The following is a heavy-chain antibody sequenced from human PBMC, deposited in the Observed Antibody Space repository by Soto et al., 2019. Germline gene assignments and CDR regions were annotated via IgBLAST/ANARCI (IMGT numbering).Heavy chain of an antibody. CDR1: PPSRDRPDYF. D-gene: IGHD4-4*01. CDR3: ARTLGPQVIGYVDSDYRWIIDQ. V-gene: IGHV4-39*01. CDR2: LFYSGHT. Sequence: SITRTVQPPSRDRPDYFGGGIRKNSCTDLPWIGSLFYSGHTYYSPSLLSRVTISADTSKNQFFLRLTSVTAADTRVYFCARTLGPQVIGYVDSDYRWIIDQWGQGTLVTVS. J-gene: IGHJ4*02.